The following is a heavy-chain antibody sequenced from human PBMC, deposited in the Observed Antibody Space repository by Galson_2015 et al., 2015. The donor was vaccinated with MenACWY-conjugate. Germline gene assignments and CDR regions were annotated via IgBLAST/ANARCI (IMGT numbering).Heavy chain of an antibody. Sequence: ALSLSCAPSGFTFSTYWMHWVRQAPGKGLEWVSRIDPDGSTTDYAESMKGRVTISKDNAKNTLFLQIHSLRVEDTAVYYCATAGSYRFDYWGQGALVTVSS. CDR1: GFTFSTYW. CDR3: ATAGSYRFDY. CDR2: IDPDGSTT. J-gene: IGHJ4*02. D-gene: IGHD1-26*01. V-gene: IGHV3-74*01.